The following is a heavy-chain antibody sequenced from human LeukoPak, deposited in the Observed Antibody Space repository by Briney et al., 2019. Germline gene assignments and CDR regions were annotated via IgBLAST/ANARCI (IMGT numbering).Heavy chain of an antibody. CDR2: IYYSGST. D-gene: IGHD3-22*01. V-gene: IGHV4-59*01. Sequence: PSETLSLTCTVSGGSISSYYWSWIRQPPGKGLEWIGYIYYSGSTNYNPSLKSRVTISVDTSKNQFSLKLSSVTAADTAVYYCARGGVDSSGYWNWFDPWGQGTLVTVSS. J-gene: IGHJ5*02. CDR3: ARGGVDSSGYWNWFDP. CDR1: GGSISSYY.